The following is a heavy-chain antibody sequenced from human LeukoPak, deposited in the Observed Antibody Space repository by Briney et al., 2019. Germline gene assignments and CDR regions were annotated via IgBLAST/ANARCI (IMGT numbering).Heavy chain of an antibody. Sequence: PGGSLRLSCAASGFNFNRKSMTWVRQAPGKGLEWVANINQGGREKYYVDSVKGRFTISRDNAKSSLYLEMSGLRAEDTAVYYCADPPSDYWGQGTLVAVSS. CDR1: GFNFNRKS. CDR3: ADPPSDY. V-gene: IGHV3-7*01. CDR2: INQGGREK. J-gene: IGHJ4*02.